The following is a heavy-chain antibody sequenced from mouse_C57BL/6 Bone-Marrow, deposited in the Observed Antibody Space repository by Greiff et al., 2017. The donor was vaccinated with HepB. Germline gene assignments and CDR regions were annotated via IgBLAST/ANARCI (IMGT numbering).Heavy chain of an antibody. D-gene: IGHD2-10*02. J-gene: IGHJ4*01. CDR2: INPSNGGT. CDR3: ARCPYGNYVAMDY. CDR1: GYTFTSYW. Sequence: VQLQQPGTELVKPGASVKLSCKASGYTFTSYWMHWVTQRPGKGLEWIGNINPSNGGTNYNEKFKSKATLTVDKSSSTAYMQLSSLTSEDSAVYYCARCPYGNYVAMDYWGQGTAVTVSS. V-gene: IGHV1-53*01.